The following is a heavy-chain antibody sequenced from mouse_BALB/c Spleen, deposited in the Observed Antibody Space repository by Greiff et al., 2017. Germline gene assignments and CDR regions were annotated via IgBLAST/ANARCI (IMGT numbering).Heavy chain of an antibody. CDR1: GYTFTNYW. Sequence: VQRVESGAELVRPGTSVKISCKASGYTFTNYWLGWVKQRPGHGLEWIGDIYPGGGYTNYNEKFKGKATLTADTSSSTAYMQLSSLTSEDSAVYFCARSDYYGSSYWYFDVWGAGTTVTVSS. V-gene: IGHV1-63*02. J-gene: IGHJ1*01. CDR2: IYPGGGYT. D-gene: IGHD1-1*01. CDR3: ARSDYYGSSYWYFDV.